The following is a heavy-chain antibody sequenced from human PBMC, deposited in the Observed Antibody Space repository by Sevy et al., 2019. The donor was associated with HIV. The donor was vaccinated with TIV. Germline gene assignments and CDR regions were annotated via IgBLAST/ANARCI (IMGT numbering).Heavy chain of an antibody. CDR3: ARGPSSSWYNY. Sequence: GGSLRLSCAASGFTFSSYAMHWVRQAPGKGLEWVAVISYDGSNKYYADSMKDRFTISRDNSKNTLYLQMNSLRAEDTAVYYCARGPSSSWYNYWGQGTLVTVSS. CDR2: ISYDGSNK. D-gene: IGHD6-13*01. CDR1: GFTFSSYA. J-gene: IGHJ4*02. V-gene: IGHV3-30-3*01.